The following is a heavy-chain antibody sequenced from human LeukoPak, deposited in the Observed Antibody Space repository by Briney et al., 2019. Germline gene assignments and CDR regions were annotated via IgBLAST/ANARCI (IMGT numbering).Heavy chain of an antibody. CDR2: VDPEDGET. D-gene: IGHD3-10*01. Sequence: ASEKISCKVSGYTFTDYYMHWVQQAPGKGLEWMGLVDPEDGETIYAEKFQGRVTITADTSTDTAYMELSSLRSEDTAVYYCATAITMVRGVIQDYWGQGTLVTVSS. J-gene: IGHJ4*02. CDR1: GYTFTDYY. CDR3: ATAITMVRGVIQDY. V-gene: IGHV1-69-2*01.